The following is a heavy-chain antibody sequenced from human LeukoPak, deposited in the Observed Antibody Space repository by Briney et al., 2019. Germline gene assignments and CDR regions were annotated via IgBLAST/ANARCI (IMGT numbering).Heavy chain of an antibody. V-gene: IGHV3-21*04. J-gene: IGHJ4*02. CDR3: AKGLFSAYDKYLDS. CDR1: GFAFQSFS. D-gene: IGHD5-12*01. CDR2: ISDTGRDI. Sequence: GGSLRLSCAGSGFAFQSFSMTWVRQAPGKGLEWVSLISDTGRDINYADSVRGRFTISRDNTKNSLFLQMDSLRVEDTAIYYCAKGLFSAYDKYLDSWGQGTLVTVSS.